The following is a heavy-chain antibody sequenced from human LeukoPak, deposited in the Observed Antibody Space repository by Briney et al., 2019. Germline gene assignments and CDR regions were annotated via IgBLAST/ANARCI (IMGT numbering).Heavy chain of an antibody. CDR2: INPNSGGT. CDR1: GYTFTGYY. Sequence: ASVKVSCKASGYTFTGYYMHWVRQAPGQGLEWMGWINPNSGGTNYAQKFQGRLTMTRDTSISTAYMELSRLRSDDTAVYYCARDTVLLWFGESKSGYNWFDPWGQGTLVTVSS. CDR3: ARDTVLLWFGESKSGYNWFDP. V-gene: IGHV1-2*02. D-gene: IGHD3-10*01. J-gene: IGHJ5*02.